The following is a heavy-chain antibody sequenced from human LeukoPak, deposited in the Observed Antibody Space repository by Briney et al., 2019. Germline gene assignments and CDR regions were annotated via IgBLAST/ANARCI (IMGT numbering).Heavy chain of an antibody. J-gene: IGHJ4*02. CDR3: ARQLAGLAPPGFIDS. CDR1: GGSISSYY. V-gene: IGHV4-59*08. CDR2: IYYGGST. Sequence: SETLSLTCTVSGGSISSYYWSWIRQPPGKGLKWIGYIYYGGSTDYSPSLKSRATISLDTSKSQFSLHLTSVTAADTAVYYCARQLAGLAPPGFIDSWGQGTLVTVSS. D-gene: IGHD3-3*02.